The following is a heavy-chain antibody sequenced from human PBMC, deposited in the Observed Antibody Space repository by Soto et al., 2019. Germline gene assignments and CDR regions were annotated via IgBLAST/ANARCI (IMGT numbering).Heavy chain of an antibody. Sequence: GESLKISCKGSGYIFSSYWISCVLQMPVKVLEWMGRIDPSDSYTNYSPSFQGHVTISADKSISTAYLQWSSLKASDTAMYYCARHDRVLYYDSSGYFHSWGQGTLVTVSS. V-gene: IGHV5-10-1*01. CDR2: IDPSDSYT. CDR1: GYIFSSYW. J-gene: IGHJ4*02. D-gene: IGHD3-22*01. CDR3: ARHDRVLYYDSSGYFHS.